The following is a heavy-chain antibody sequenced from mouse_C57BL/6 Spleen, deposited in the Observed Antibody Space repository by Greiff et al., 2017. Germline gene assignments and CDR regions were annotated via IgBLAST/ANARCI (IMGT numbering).Heavy chain of an antibody. V-gene: IGHV5-9-1*02. D-gene: IGHD2-1*01. CDR3: TREDGNYGYFDY. CDR2: ISSGGDYI. J-gene: IGHJ2*01. CDR1: GFTFSSYA. Sequence: EVKVVESGEGLVKPGGSLKLSCAASGFTFSSYAMSWVRQTPEKRLEWVAYISSGGDYIYYADTVKGRFTISRDNARNTLYLQMSSLKSEDTAMYYCTREDGNYGYFDYWGQGTTLTVSS.